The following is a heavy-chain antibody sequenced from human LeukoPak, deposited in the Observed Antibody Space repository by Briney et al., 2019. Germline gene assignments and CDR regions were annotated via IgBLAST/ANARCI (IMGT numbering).Heavy chain of an antibody. J-gene: IGHJ6*02. CDR1: GFTFSSYW. Sequence: GGSLRLSCAASGFTFSSYWMSWVRQAPGKGLEWVANIKQDGCEKYYVDSVKGRFTISRDNAKNSLYLQMNSLRAEDTAVYYCARDPPVIPYYYYGMDVWGQGTTVTVSS. D-gene: IGHD2/OR15-2a*01. CDR3: ARDPPVIPYYYYGMDV. V-gene: IGHV3-7*01. CDR2: IKQDGCEK.